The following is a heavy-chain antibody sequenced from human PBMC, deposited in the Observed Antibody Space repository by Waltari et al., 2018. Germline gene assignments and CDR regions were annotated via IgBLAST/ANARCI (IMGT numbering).Heavy chain of an antibody. CDR3: AIGGVETSWYWRY. D-gene: IGHD6-13*01. CDR2: IKTDGSGT. Sequence: EVQLVESGGGLVQRGGSLRLSGASSGFTFSSSWMTWVRQSPGKGLEWVANIKTDGSGTYYVDSVKGRFTISRDNTKNSLYLQMSSLRAEDTAVYYCAIGGVETSWYWRYWGQGTLVTVSS. V-gene: IGHV3-7*01. J-gene: IGHJ4*02. CDR1: GFTFSSSW.